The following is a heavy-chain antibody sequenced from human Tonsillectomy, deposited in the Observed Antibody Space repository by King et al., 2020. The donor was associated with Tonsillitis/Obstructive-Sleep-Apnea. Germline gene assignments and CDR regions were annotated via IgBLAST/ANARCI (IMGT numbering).Heavy chain of an antibody. CDR1: GYTFTSYG. D-gene: IGHD6-19*01. V-gene: IGHV1-18*01. CDR2: ISANNGHT. J-gene: IGHJ6*02. Sequence: GQLVQSGVEVKKPGASVKVSCKASGYTFTSYGISWVRQAPGQGLEWMGWISANNGHTNYAQKLQGRVTMTTDKSTSTAYMELRSLRSDDTAVYYCARDGAVAGSGAHYGMDVWGQGTTVTVSS. CDR3: ARDGAVAGSGAHYGMDV.